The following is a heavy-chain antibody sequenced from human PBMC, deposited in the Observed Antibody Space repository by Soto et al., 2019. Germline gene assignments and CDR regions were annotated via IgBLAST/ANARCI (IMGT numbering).Heavy chain of an antibody. CDR2: IYYSGST. J-gene: IGHJ4*02. CDR1: GGSISSRSDY. V-gene: IGHV4-39*01. D-gene: IGHD2-15*01. Sequence: SETLSISSTVCGGSISSRSDYWGWIRQPPGKGLEWIGSIYYSGSTYYNPSLKSRVTISVDTSKNQFSLKLSSVTAADTAVYYCARHTPAISISDHWGQGTLVTVSS. CDR3: ARHTPAISISDH.